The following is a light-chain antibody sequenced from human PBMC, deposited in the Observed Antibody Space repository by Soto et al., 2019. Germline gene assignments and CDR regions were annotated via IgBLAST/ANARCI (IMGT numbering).Light chain of an antibody. Sequence: IVMTQSPATLSVSPGERATLSCRASQSVSSNLAWYQQKPGQAPRLLIYGASTGATGIPARVSGSRSGPEFTLTISSLQSEDFAVYCCQQYENWPRTFGQGTKVDMK. CDR1: QSVSSN. V-gene: IGKV3-15*01. J-gene: IGKJ1*01. CDR3: QQYENWPRT. CDR2: GAS.